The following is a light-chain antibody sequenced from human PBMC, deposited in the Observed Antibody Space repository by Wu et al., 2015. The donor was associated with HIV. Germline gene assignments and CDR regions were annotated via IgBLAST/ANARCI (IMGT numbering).Light chain of an antibody. Sequence: ILMTQSPATLSVSPGERATLSCRASQSVSWYSAWYQQKPGQAPRLLIYDSANRVTGIPDRFSGSGSGTDFTLTISSLEPEDFAVYYCQQRSNWPPETFGPGTKLDIK. CDR1: QSVSWY. CDR3: QQRSNWPPET. CDR2: DSA. V-gene: IGKV3-11*01. J-gene: IGKJ2*01.